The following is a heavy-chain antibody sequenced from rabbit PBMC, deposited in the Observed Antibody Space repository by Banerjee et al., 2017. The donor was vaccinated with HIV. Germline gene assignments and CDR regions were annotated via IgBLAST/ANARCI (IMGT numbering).Heavy chain of an antibody. CDR1: GFDLSSYYY. CDR3: ARGDTGSRHSPFNL. CDR2: INTSSGNT. V-gene: IGHV1S45*01. D-gene: IGHD1-1*01. J-gene: IGHJ4*01. Sequence: QEQLEESGGGLVQPGGSLKLSCKASGFDLSSYYYMCWVRQAPGKGLEWIACINTSSGNTVYASWAKGRFTISKTSSTTVTLQMTSLTAADTATYFCARGDTGSRHSPFNLWGPGTLVTVS.